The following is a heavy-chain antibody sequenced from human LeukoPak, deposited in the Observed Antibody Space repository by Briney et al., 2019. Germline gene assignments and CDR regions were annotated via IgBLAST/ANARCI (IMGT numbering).Heavy chain of an antibody. D-gene: IGHD3-10*01. J-gene: IGHJ4*02. CDR3: ANHGGRRRPGSY. V-gene: IGHV3-23*01. CDR1: GFTFSSYA. Sequence: GGSLRLSCAASGFTFSSYAMSWVRQAPGKGLEWVSAISGSGGSTYYANSVKGRFTISRDNSKNTLYLQMNSLRAEDTAVYYCANHGGRRRPGSYWGQGTLVTVSS. CDR2: ISGSGGST.